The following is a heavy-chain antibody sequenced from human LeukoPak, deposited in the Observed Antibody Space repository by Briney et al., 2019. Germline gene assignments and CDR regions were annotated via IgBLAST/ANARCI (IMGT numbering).Heavy chain of an antibody. CDR3: ARDNYGSGSYYAFDI. CDR2: INPSGGST. J-gene: IGHJ3*02. V-gene: IGHV1-46*01. Sequence: ASVKVSCKASGYAFTSYYMHWVRQAPGQGLEWMGIINPSGGSTSYAQKFQGRVTMTRDTSTSTVYMELSSLRSEDTAVYYCARDNYGSGSYYAFDIWGQGTMVTVSS. CDR1: GYAFTSYY. D-gene: IGHD3-10*01.